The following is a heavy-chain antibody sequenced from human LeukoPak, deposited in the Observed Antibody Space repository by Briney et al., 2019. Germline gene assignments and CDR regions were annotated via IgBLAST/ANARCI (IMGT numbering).Heavy chain of an antibody. CDR1: GDSLNYYY. V-gene: IGHV4-34*12. CDR3: ASGAWATRLHS. J-gene: IGHJ4*02. Sequence: KAPETLSLTCAVYGDSLNYYYWSWIRQSPGKGLEWIGEIFDGKTTNYNPSLKSRVTISAATSSNQFSLNLKSVTAADTAVYYCASGAWATRLHSWAQGTLVIVSS. CDR2: IFDGKTT. D-gene: IGHD5-24*01.